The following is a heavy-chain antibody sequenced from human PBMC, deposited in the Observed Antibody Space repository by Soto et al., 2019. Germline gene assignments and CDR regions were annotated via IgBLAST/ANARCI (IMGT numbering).Heavy chain of an antibody. J-gene: IGHJ4*02. CDR1: GGSISSSSYY. CDR3: ARHSTVTRSIDY. CDR2: IYYSGST. V-gene: IGHV4-39*01. D-gene: IGHD4-17*01. Sequence: TSETLSLTCTVSGGSISSSSYYWGWIRQPPGKGLEWIGSIYYSGSTYYNPSLKSRVTISVDTSKNQFSLKLSSVTAADTAVYYCARHSTVTRSIDYWGQGTLVTVSS.